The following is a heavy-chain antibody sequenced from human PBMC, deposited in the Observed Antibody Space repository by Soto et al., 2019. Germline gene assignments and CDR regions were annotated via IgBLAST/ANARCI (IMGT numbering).Heavy chain of an antibody. D-gene: IGHD6-19*01. CDR3: AMLPTMYISYWFP. V-gene: IGHV3-23*01. J-gene: IGHJ5*02. Sequence: EVQLLESGGGLVQPGGSLRLSCAASGFTFNNFAMDWVRQAPGKGLEWVSGISGSGLTTYYADSVKGRFTISRDNSKDTLYLQMNNLTVEDTAVFYCAMLPTMYISYWFPWGQGTLVTVSS. CDR2: ISGSGLTT. CDR1: GFTFNNFA.